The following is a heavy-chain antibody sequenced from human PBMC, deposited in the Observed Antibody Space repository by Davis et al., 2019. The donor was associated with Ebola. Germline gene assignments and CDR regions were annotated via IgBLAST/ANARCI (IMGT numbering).Heavy chain of an antibody. CDR2: IDYSGST. Sequence: SETLSLTCTVSGGSISSYYWNWIRQPPGKALEWIGYIDYSGSTNYNPSLKSRVTMSVDTSKNQFSLKLSSVTAADTAVYYCARLITIFGVVRARMDVWGQGTTVTVSS. D-gene: IGHD3-3*01. J-gene: IGHJ6*02. CDR1: GGSISSYY. CDR3: ARLITIFGVVRARMDV. V-gene: IGHV4-59*08.